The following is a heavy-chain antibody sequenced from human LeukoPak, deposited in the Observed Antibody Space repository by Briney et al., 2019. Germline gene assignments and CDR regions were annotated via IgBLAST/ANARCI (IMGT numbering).Heavy chain of an antibody. V-gene: IGHV3-21*01. D-gene: IGHD3-10*01. Sequence: PGGSLRLSCAASGFTFSCYSMNWVRQAPGKGLEWVSSMSVSSGLIYYADSVKGRFTVSRDNAKNSLYLQMNSLGAEDTAVYYCAREFGGSASGAGYWGQGTLVTVSS. CDR3: AREFGGSASGAGY. CDR1: GFTFSCYS. J-gene: IGHJ4*02. CDR2: MSVSSGLI.